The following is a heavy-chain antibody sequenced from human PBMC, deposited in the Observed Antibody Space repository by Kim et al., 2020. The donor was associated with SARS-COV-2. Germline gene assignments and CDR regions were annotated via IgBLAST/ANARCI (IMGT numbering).Heavy chain of an antibody. Sequence: GGSLRLSCATSGFIFSDYYMDWIRQAPGKGLEWVSNIDTSGGTIYYADSVKGRFTISRDNAQNSLYLQMDSLRVEDTAVYYCARGRAHHYTSGTYFSGWFDPWGKGSLVTVSS. V-gene: IGHV3-11*01. CDR2: IDTSGGTI. D-gene: IGHD3-10*01. J-gene: IGHJ5*02. CDR1: GFIFSDYY. CDR3: ARGRAHHYTSGTYFSGWFDP.